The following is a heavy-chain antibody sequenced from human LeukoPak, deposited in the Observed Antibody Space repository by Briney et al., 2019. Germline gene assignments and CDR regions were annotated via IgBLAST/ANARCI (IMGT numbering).Heavy chain of an antibody. V-gene: IGHV3-43D*04. J-gene: IGHJ6*04. CDR3: AKTLVGYSYGTDYYGMDV. Sequence: GRSLRLSCAASGFTFDDYAMHWVRQAPGKGLEWVSLISWDGGSTYYADSVKGRFTISRDNSKNSLYLQMNSLRAEDTALYYCAKTLVGYSYGTDYYGMDVWGKGTTVTVSS. CDR2: ISWDGGST. D-gene: IGHD5-18*01. CDR1: GFTFDDYA.